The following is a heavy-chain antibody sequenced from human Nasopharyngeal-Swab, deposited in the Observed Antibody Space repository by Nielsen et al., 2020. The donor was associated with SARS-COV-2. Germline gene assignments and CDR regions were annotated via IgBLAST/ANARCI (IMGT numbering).Heavy chain of an antibody. D-gene: IGHD1-7*01. J-gene: IGHJ4*02. CDR1: GGTFSSYA. Sequence: SVKVSCKASGGTFSSYAISWVRQAPGQGLEWMGGIIPIFGTANYAQKFQGRVTITADKSTSTAYMELRGLRSDDTAVYYCARGGNFRSFDYWGQGTLVTVSS. CDR2: IIPIFGTA. V-gene: IGHV1-69*06. CDR3: ARGGNFRSFDY.